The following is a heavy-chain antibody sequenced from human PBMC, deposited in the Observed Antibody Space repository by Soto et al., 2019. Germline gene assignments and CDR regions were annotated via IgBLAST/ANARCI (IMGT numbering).Heavy chain of an antibody. CDR3: ARLPLSGPSRSNYFHYYSNAMDV. V-gene: IGHV4-59*01. J-gene: IGHJ6*02. CDR2: IYYSGST. D-gene: IGHD4-4*01. CDR1: GGSISSYY. Sequence: SETLSLTCTVSGGSISSYYWSWIRQPPGKGLEWIGYIYYSGSTNYNPSLKSRVTISLDTSKNQFSLKLSSVTAADTAVYYCARLPLSGPSRSNYFHYYSNAMDVCGQGTTVTVSS.